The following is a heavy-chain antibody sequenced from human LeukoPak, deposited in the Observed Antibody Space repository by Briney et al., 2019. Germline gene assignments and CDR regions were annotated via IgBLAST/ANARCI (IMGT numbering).Heavy chain of an antibody. Sequence: GGSLTLPCSASGFTFSSYSMKWVPPGPGKGVEWVLYISSIISTIYYADSVKVLFSFSKASAKNSLHLQMNSLRAEDTALYYCAGYASSGRRNAFDIWGQGTMVTVSS. D-gene: IGHD3-22*01. V-gene: IGHV3-48*04. J-gene: IGHJ3*02. CDR1: GFTFSSYS. CDR2: ISSIISTI. CDR3: AGYASSGRRNAFDI.